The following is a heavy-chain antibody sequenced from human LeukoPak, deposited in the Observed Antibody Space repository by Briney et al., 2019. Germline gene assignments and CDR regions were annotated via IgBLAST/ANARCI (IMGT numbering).Heavy chain of an antibody. D-gene: IGHD3-22*01. CDR2: IFYSGST. CDR1: GGSISSSGYF. Sequence: PPETLSLICTVSGGSISSSGYFWGWIRQPPGKGLEWIGNIFYSGSTYYNPSLKSRVTISVDTSKNQFSLKMRSVTAADTAVYFCARQSYSYDSRGYYYCFDFWGLGTLVTVSS. V-gene: IGHV4-39*01. J-gene: IGHJ4*02. CDR3: ARQSYSYDSRGYYYCFDF.